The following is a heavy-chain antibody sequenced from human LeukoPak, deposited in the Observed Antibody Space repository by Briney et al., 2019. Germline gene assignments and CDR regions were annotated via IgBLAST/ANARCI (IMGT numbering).Heavy chain of an antibody. V-gene: IGHV3-49*04. CDR3: TTRAGIGFDY. Sequence: GSLRLSCTGSGFTFGDFAISWVRQAPGKRPEWVGVIRSKAYVGTSEYAASVKGRFTISRDDSKSIAYLQMNSLKTEDTAVYYCTTRAGIGFDYWGQGTLVTVSS. D-gene: IGHD6-13*01. CDR1: GFTFGDFA. CDR2: IRSKAYVGTS. J-gene: IGHJ4*02.